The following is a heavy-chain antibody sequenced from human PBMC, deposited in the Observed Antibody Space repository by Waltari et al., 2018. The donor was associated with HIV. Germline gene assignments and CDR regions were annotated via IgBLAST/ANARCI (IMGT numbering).Heavy chain of an antibody. CDR3: ARKSDFDY. V-gene: IGHV3-7*01. CDR2: ISPDGSQS. CDR1: GHKVSSYW. J-gene: IGHJ4*02. Sequence: EVLLVKSGGGLVRQGGPLMLSGDGAGHKVSSYWRNWLRQVSGSGLERVTYISPDGSQSYYADFVKGRFTISRDNAKSSVYLEMNSLRADDTAMYFCARKSDFDYWGRGTQVTVSS.